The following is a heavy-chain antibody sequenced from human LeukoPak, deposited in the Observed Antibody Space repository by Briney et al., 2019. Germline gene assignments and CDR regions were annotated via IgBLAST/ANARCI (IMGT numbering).Heavy chain of an antibody. CDR2: IYYSGST. D-gene: IGHD6-19*01. CDR1: GGSISSYY. V-gene: IGHV4-59*01. J-gene: IGHJ3*02. Sequence: PSETLSLTCTVSGGSISSYYWSWVRQPPGKGLEWVAYIYYSGSTNYNPSLKSRVTISIDASKNQFSLKLSSVTAADTAVYYCARPRSGWLDAFDIWGQGTMVTVSS. CDR3: ARPRSGWLDAFDI.